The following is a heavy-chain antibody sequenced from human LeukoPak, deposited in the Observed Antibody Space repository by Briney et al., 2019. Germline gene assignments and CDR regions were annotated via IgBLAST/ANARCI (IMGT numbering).Heavy chain of an antibody. CDR2: RYYSGST. CDR1: GGPISSYY. CDR3: ARVRGDFETD. D-gene: IGHD3-16*01. J-gene: IGHJ1*01. V-gene: IGHV4-59*01. Sequence: SETLSLTCSVSGGPISSYYWTWIRQPPGKGLEWIGYRYYSGSTTYNPSLKSRVTISVDTSKSQFSLKLISVTAADTAIYYCARVRGDFETDWGQGTLVTVSS.